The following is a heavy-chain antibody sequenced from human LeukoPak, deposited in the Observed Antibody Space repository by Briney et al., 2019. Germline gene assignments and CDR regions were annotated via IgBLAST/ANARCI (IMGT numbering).Heavy chain of an antibody. Sequence: GGSLRLSCAASGFTVSDNYMSWVRQAPGKGLEWVSAMYSGGDAYYADSVKGRFTFSRDISKNTLYLQMNGLRTEDTAMYYCARDAPQVPAAGVLASWGQGTLVTVSS. J-gene: IGHJ5*02. CDR2: MYSGGDA. CDR3: ARDAPQVPAAGVLAS. D-gene: IGHD6-13*01. CDR1: GFTVSDNY. V-gene: IGHV3-53*01.